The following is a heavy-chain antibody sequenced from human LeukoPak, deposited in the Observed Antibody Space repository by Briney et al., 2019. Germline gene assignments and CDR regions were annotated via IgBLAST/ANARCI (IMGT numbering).Heavy chain of an antibody. D-gene: IGHD3-10*01. J-gene: IGHJ4*02. V-gene: IGHV3-23*01. CDR3: VKVTYGSGTYGAFDS. CDR2: ISGSGDYT. CDR1: GFTFSSHG. Sequence: GGSLRLSCAASGFTFSSHGMSWVRQAPGKGLEWVSTISGSGDYTYYADSVKGRFTISRDNSKNTLYLQMNSLRAEDTAVYYCVKVTYGSGTYGAFDSWGQGTLVTVSS.